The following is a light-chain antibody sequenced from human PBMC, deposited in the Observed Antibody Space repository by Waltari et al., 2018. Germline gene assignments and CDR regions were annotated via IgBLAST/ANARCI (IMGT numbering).Light chain of an antibody. J-gene: IGLJ1*01. CDR2: DVS. Sequence: QSALTQPASVSGSPGQSITISCTGTSSDVGGSNYASWYQQHPGKAPKPMIYDVSDRPSGVSNRFSGSKSGNTASLTISGLQAEDEADYYCSSYTSSNTYVFGTGTKVTVL. CDR1: SSDVGGSNY. CDR3: SSYTSSNTYV. V-gene: IGLV2-14*03.